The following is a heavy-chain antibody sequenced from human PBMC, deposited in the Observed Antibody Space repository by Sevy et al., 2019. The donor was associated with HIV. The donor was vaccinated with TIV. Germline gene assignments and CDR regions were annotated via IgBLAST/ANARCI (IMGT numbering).Heavy chain of an antibody. J-gene: IGHJ5*02. CDR2: IIPMYETE. V-gene: IGHV1-69*05. D-gene: IGHD3-10*01. Sequence: ASVKVSCKASGDTFNNYDISWVRQAPGQGLAWMGGIIPMYETENYAQKVKGRVTIPTDKSTSTAYMQLSSLRAKDTAVYYCVCGNSYWDSYSENWFDPWGQGTLVTVSS. CDR3: VCGNSYWDSYSENWFDP. CDR1: GDTFNNYD.